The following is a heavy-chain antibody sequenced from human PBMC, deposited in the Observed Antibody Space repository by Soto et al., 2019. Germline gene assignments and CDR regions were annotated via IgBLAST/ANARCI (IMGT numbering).Heavy chain of an antibody. CDR2: ISSSSSTI. CDR3: GSLPSSSSSYYYYYMDV. J-gene: IGHJ6*03. CDR1: GFTFSSYS. D-gene: IGHD6-13*01. Sequence: GGSLRLSCAASGFTFSSYSMNWVRQAPGKGLEWVSYISSSSSTIYYADSVKGRFTISRDNAKNSLYLQMNSLRAEDTAVYYCGSLPSSSSSYYYYYMDVWGQGTTVTVSS. V-gene: IGHV3-48*01.